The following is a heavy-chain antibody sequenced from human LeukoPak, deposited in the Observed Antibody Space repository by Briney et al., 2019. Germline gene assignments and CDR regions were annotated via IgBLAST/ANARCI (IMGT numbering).Heavy chain of an antibody. J-gene: IGHJ4*02. Sequence: KPSETLSLTCAVYGGSFSGYYWSWIRQPPGKGLEWIGEINHSGSTNYNPSLKSRVTISVDTFKNQFSLKLSSVTAADTAVYYCARVGYEAWREYGDPFDYWGQGTLVTVSS. V-gene: IGHV4-34*01. CDR1: GGSFSGYY. CDR3: ARVGYEAWREYGDPFDY. D-gene: IGHD4-17*01. CDR2: INHSGST.